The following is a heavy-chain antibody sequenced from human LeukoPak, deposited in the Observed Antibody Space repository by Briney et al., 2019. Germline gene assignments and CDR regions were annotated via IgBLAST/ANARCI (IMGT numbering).Heavy chain of an antibody. V-gene: IGHV3-15*01. CDR3: TTDYWDPCEVNVWYYYGMDG. CDR1: GFTFSNAW. Sequence: GGSLRLSCAASGFTFSNAWMSWVRQAPGKGLEWVGRIKSKTDGGSTAYAAPVKGRFTISRDDSKNTLYLQMNSLKTEDTAVYYCTTDYWDPCEVNVWYYYGMDGWSQGTTVTVSS. J-gene: IGHJ6*02. CDR2: IKSKTDGGST. D-gene: IGHD1-26*01.